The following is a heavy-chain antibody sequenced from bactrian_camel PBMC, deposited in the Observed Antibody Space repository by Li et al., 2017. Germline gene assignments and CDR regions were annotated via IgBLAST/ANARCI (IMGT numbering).Heavy chain of an antibody. CDR1: GYAPRFYC. J-gene: IGHJ4*01. CDR2: IYSVSGST. V-gene: IGHV3S54*01. D-gene: IGHD3*01. Sequence: HVQLVESGGGSVQAGGSLRLSCAAAGYAPRFYCMGWFRQAVGKEREPVAAIYSVSGSTHYRGSVKGRFTISRDNAVNTVYLQLNSLEIEDAAVYYCALGSSRQATMTARGKGTQVTVS.